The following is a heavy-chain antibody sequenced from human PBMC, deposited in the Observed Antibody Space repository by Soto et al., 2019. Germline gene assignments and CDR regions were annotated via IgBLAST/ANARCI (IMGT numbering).Heavy chain of an antibody. Sequence: GGSLRLSCAASGFTFSSYEMNWVRQAPGKGLEWVSYISSSGSTIYYADSVKGRFTISRDNAKNSLYLQMNSLRAEDTAVYYCARDTDYGEGNWFDPWGQGTLVTVSS. CDR2: ISSSGSTI. J-gene: IGHJ5*02. V-gene: IGHV3-48*03. CDR3: ARDTDYGEGNWFDP. D-gene: IGHD4-17*01. CDR1: GFTFSSYE.